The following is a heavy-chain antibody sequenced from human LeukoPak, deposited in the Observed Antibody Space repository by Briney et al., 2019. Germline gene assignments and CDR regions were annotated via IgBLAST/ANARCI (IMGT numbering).Heavy chain of an antibody. CDR3: TRGSAAGTLNWFDP. CDR1: GFTFGDYA. CDR2: IRSKAYGGTT. J-gene: IGHJ5*02. V-gene: IGHV3-49*04. Sequence: PGGPLRLSCTASGFTFGDYAMSWVRQAPGKGLEWVGFIRSKAYGGTTEYAASVKGRFTISRDDSKSIAYLQMNSLKTEDTAVYYCTRGSAAGTLNWFDPWGQGTLVTVSS. D-gene: IGHD6-13*01.